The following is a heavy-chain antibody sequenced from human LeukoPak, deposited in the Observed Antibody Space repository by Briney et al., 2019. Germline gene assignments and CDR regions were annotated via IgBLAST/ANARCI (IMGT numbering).Heavy chain of an antibody. D-gene: IGHD1-26*01. CDR3: ARQKWEQQGRDYYFNGLDV. CDR2: IYLYGTT. Sequence: SETLSLTCSVSAGSISSSNWWSWVRQSPVKGLEWIGEIYLYGTTNYNPSLKSRATMSVDRSKNQFSLKLSSVTAADTAVYYCARQKWEQQGRDYYFNGLDVWGPGTTVTVSS. V-gene: IGHV4-4*02. J-gene: IGHJ6*02. CDR1: AGSISSSNW.